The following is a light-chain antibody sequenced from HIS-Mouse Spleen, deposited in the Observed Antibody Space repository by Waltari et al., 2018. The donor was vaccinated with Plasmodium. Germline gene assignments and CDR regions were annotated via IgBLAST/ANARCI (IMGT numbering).Light chain of an antibody. Sequence: QSVLTQPPSVSAAPGQKVTISCSGSSSNIGNNYVSCYQQPPGTAPKLLIYDNNKRPSGIPDRCSGSKSGTSATLGITGLQTGDEADYYCGTWDSSLSAGVVFGGGTKLTVL. CDR2: DNN. V-gene: IGLV1-51*01. J-gene: IGLJ2*01. CDR3: GTWDSSLSAGVV. CDR1: SSNIGNNY.